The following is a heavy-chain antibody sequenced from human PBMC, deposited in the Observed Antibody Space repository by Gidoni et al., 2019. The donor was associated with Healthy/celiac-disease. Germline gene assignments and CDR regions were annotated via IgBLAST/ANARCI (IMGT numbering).Heavy chain of an antibody. D-gene: IGHD3-22*01. CDR3: TTLPQYYYDSSGYPVDY. CDR1: GFTFSHAW. J-gene: IGHJ4*02. CDR2: IKSKTDGGTT. Sequence: EVQLVESGGGLVKPGGSLRLSCAASGFTFSHAWMSWVCQAPGKGLEWVGRIKSKTDGGTTDYASPVKGRFTISRDDSKNTLYLQMNSLKTEDTAVYYCTTLPQYYYDSSGYPVDYWGQGTLVTVSS. V-gene: IGHV3-15*01.